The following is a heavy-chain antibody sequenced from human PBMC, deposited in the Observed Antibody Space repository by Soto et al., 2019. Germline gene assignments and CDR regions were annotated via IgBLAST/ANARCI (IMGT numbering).Heavy chain of an antibody. Sequence: GGSLRLSCAASGFTFSSYGMHWVRQAPGKGLEWVAVIWYDGSNKYYADSVKGRFTISRDNSKNTLYLQMNSLRAEDTAVYYCARESLDCSSTSCYRGYYYYGMDVWGQGTTVTVSS. V-gene: IGHV3-33*01. CDR1: GFTFSSYG. CDR2: IWYDGSNK. D-gene: IGHD2-2*01. CDR3: ARESLDCSSTSCYRGYYYYGMDV. J-gene: IGHJ6*02.